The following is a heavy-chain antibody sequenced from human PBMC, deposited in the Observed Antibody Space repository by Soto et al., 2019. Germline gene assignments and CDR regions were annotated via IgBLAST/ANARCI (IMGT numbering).Heavy chain of an antibody. D-gene: IGHD3-3*01. CDR3: ARDASSYSLWSGYFPSRNGMDV. Sequence: QVQVVESGGGVVQPGRSLRLSCAASGFTFSSFGMHWVRQAPGKGLEWVSLIWYDGSKKSYGDSVKGRFTISRDNSRNTVYLQMNSLRAADTAVYYCARDASSYSLWSGYFPSRNGMDVWGQGTTVTVSS. CDR2: IWYDGSKK. J-gene: IGHJ6*02. V-gene: IGHV3-33*01. CDR1: GFTFSSFG.